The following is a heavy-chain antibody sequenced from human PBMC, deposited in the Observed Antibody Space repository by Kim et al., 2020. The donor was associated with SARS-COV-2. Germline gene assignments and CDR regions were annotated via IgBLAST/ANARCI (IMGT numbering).Heavy chain of an antibody. CDR1: GFRFGDFA. J-gene: IGHJ6*03. CDR3: AKDYCGSSSCRSRADYYYYMDV. Sequence: GGSLRLSCAASGFRFGDFAMHWIRQAPGKGLEWVSGISWNSGSIVYADSVKGRFTTSRDNAKNSLYLQMNSLRVEDTALYYCAKDYCGSSSCRSRADYYYYMDVWGKGTTVSVSS. D-gene: IGHD2-2*01. CDR2: ISWNSGSI. V-gene: IGHV3-9*01.